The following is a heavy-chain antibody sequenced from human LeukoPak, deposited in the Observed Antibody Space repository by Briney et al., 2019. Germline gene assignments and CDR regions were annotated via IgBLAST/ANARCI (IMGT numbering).Heavy chain of an antibody. Sequence: ASVKVSCKASRGTFSSYAITWVRQAPEQGLERMGGIIPFFDTTNYAQKFQGRVTITADKSTSTAYMELSSLRSEDTAVYYGARGEEYVWESYRYDYWGQGTLVTVSS. CDR2: IIPFFDTT. V-gene: IGHV1-69*06. J-gene: IGHJ4*02. D-gene: IGHD3-16*02. CDR1: RGTFSSYA. CDR3: ARGEEYVWESYRYDY.